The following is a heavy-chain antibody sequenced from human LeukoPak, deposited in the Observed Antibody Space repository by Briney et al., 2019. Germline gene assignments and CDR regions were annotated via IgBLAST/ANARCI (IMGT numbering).Heavy chain of an antibody. J-gene: IGHJ4*02. CDR2: ISGSGTNT. CDR1: GCTFSRYA. V-gene: IGHV3-23*01. Sequence: GGSLRLSCAASGCTFSRYAVSWVRQAPGRGLEWVSAISGSGTNTCYADSVKGRFTISRDNSKNALYLQMNSLRAEDTAVYYCAIGLYGGPFDYWGQGTLVTVSS. CDR3: AIGLYGGPFDY. D-gene: IGHD4-17*01.